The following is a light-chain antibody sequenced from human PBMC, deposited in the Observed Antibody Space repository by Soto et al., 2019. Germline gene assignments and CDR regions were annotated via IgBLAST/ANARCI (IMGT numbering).Light chain of an antibody. CDR1: KSVSSY. Sequence: EIVLTKSPATLPLFSGERATLSCRASKSVSSYLAWYQQKPGQAPRLLIYDAPNRATGIPARFSGSGSGTDFTRTISSLEPEDVAVYYCQQRSNWPITFCQGTRLDIK. CDR2: DAP. V-gene: IGKV3-11*01. J-gene: IGKJ5*01. CDR3: QQRSNWPIT.